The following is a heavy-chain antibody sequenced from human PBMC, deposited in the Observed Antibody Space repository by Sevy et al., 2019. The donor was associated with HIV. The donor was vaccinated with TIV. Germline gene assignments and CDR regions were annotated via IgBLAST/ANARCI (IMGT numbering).Heavy chain of an antibody. D-gene: IGHD1-1*01. CDR1: GFTFSDYY. J-gene: IGHJ3*02. CDR3: ARGDPPLEMATTGDVDAFDI. CDR2: ISSSGSTI. V-gene: IGHV3-11*01. Sequence: GGSLRLSCAASGFTFSDYYMSWIRQAPGKGLEWVSYISSSGSTIYYADSVKGRFTISRDNAKNSLYLQMNSLRAEDTAVYYCARGDPPLEMATTGDVDAFDIWCQGTMVTVSS.